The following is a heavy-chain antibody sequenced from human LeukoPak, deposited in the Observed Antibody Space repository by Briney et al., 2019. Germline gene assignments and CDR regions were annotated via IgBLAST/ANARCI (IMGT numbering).Heavy chain of an antibody. Sequence: PSETLSLTCTVSGGSISSHYWSWIRQPPGKGLEWIGYIYYSGSTNYNPSLKSRVTISVDTSKNQFSLKLSSVTAADTAVYYCARAYYDFWSGYPKEYYYMDVWGKGTTVTVSS. CDR3: ARAYYDFWSGYPKEYYYMDV. CDR1: GGSISSHY. J-gene: IGHJ6*03. D-gene: IGHD3-3*01. CDR2: IYYSGST. V-gene: IGHV4-59*11.